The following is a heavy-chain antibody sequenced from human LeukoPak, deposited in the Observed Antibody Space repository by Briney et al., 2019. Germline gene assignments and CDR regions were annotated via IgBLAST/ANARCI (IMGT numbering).Heavy chain of an antibody. D-gene: IGHD6-13*01. CDR3: ARDLMGIAYRGAFYY. V-gene: IGHV3-7*03. CDR1: GFTFGYFW. CDR2: MKGDGSLI. J-gene: IGHJ4*02. Sequence: GGSLRLSCAASGFTFGYFWMSWVRQAPGRGLQWVASMKGDGSLIHYVDSVKGRFTISRDNAKNSLYLQMNSLRAEDTAVYYCARDLMGIAYRGAFYYWGQGTLVTVSS.